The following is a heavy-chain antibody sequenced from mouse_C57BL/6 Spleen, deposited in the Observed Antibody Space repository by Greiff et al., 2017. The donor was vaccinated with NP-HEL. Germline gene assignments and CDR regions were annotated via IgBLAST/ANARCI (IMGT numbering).Heavy chain of an antibody. CDR2: IDPSDSYT. CDR1: GYTFTSYW. J-gene: IGHJ2*01. Sequence: QVHVKQPGAELVMPGASVKLSCKASGYTFTSYWMHWVKQRPGQGLEWIGEIDPSDSYTNYNQKFKGKSTLTVDKSSSTAYMQLSSLTSEDSAVYYCARWGGTEYFDYWGQGTTLTVSS. CDR3: ARWGGTEYFDY. V-gene: IGHV1-69*01. D-gene: IGHD4-1*01.